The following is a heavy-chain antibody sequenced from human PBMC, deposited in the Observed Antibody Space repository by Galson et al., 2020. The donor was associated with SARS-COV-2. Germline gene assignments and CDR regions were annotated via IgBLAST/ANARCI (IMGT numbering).Heavy chain of an antibody. J-gene: IGHJ4*02. Sequence: GESLKISCKVSGYTLTTYWIGWVRQLPGKGLEWMGRIFPGDSDTRYSPSFQGQVTISADKSMSTAFLQWSSLKASDTAKYYCARYSAAWKGGFFDYWGQGTLVTVSS. V-gene: IGHV5-51*01. CDR2: IFPGDSDT. D-gene: IGHD1-26*01. CDR3: ARYSAAWKGGFFDY. CDR1: GYTLTTYW.